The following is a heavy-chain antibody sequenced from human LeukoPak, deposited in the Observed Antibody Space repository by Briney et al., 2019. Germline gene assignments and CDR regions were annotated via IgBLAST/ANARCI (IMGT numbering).Heavy chain of an antibody. CDR3: AVTYDHDAFDI. D-gene: IGHD3-16*01. CDR1: GFTFSSYS. CDR2: ISSSSSYI. V-gene: IGHV3-21*05. Sequence: GGSLRLSCAASGFTFSSYSMNWVRQAPGKGLEWVSYISSSSSYIYYADSVKGRFTISRDNAKNSLYLQMNSLRAEDTAVYYCAVTYDHDAFDIWGQGTMVTVSS. J-gene: IGHJ3*02.